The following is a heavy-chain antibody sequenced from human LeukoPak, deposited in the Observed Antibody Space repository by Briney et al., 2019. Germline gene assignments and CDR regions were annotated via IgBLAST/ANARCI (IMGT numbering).Heavy chain of an antibody. CDR2: ISSSSSTI. CDR3: AREATRGHYYFDY. J-gene: IGHJ4*02. V-gene: IGHV3-48*02. D-gene: IGHD3-10*01. Sequence: GGSLRLSCAASGFTFSSYSMNWVRQAPGKGLEWVSYISSSSSTIYYADSVKGRFTISRDNAKNSLYLQMNSLRDGDTAVYYCAREATRGHYYFDYWGQGTLVTVSS. CDR1: GFTFSSYS.